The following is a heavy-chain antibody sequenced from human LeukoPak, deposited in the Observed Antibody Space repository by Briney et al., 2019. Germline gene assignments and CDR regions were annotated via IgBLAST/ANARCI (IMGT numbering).Heavy chain of an antibody. CDR3: ANAIGPMIVVVDYYYGMDV. J-gene: IGHJ6*02. CDR2: ISGSGGST. V-gene: IGHV3-23*01. D-gene: IGHD3-22*01. CDR1: GFTFSSYA. Sequence: PGGSLRLSCAASGFTFSSYAMSWVRQAPGKGLEGVSAISGSGGSTYYADSVKGRFTISRDNSKNTLYLQMNSLRAEDTAVYYCANAIGPMIVVVDYYYGMDVWGQGTTVTVSS.